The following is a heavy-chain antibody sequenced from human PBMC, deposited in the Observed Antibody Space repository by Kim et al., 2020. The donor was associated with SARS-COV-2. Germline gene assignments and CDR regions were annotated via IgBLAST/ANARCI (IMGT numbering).Heavy chain of an antibody. V-gene: IGHV1-3*01. CDR3: ARGSGTLLLWSY. Sequence: ASVKVSCKASGYTFTSFGIYWVRQAPGQRLEWMGSINPGNGNTKYSQNLQGRVNITIDTSASTAYLELSSLTFEDTAVYYCARGSGTLLLWSYWGKGTLVTVLS. J-gene: IGHJ4*02. CDR1: GYTFTSFG. D-gene: IGHD2-2*01. CDR2: INPGNGNT.